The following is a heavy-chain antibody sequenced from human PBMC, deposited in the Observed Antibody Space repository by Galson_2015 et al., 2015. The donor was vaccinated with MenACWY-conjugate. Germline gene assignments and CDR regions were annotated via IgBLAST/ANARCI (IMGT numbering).Heavy chain of an antibody. D-gene: IGHD3-16*01. CDR3: ARASTGLSSRFLDV. Sequence: VKVSCKASDDRFSSYGISWVRQAPGQGLEWMGWISASTGNTNYEQKFYGRVTMTTDTSTNTAFMELRSLRSDDTAVYFCARASTGLSSRFLDVWGQGTTVTVS. CDR2: ISASTGNT. J-gene: IGHJ6*02. V-gene: IGHV1-18*01. CDR1: DDRFSSYG.